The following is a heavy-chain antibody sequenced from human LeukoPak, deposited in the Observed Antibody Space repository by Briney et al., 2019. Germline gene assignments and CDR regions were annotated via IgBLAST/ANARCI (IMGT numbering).Heavy chain of an antibody. V-gene: IGHV3-9*01. CDR1: GFTFDDYA. D-gene: IGHD6-13*01. J-gene: IGHJ4*02. CDR2: ISWNSGSI. Sequence: GGSLRLSCAASGFTFDDYAMHWVRQAPGKGLEWVSGISWNSGSIGYADSVKGRFTISRDNAKNSLYLQMNSLRAEDTALYYCAKTTVAGTEVGTHEPFDYWGQGTLVTVSS. CDR3: AKTTVAGTEVGTHEPFDY.